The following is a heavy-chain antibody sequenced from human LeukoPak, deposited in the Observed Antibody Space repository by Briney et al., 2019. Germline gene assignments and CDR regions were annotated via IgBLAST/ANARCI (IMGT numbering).Heavy chain of an antibody. CDR2: INNDGRST. Sequence: GGSLRLSCAASGFTFSSYWMHWVRQAPGKELVGVARINNDGRSTNYADSVKGRFTISRDNAKNTLYLQMNSLTAEDTAVYYCAKRVRYGSGNYHFDHWGQGTLVTVSS. CDR1: GFTFSSYW. CDR3: AKRVRYGSGNYHFDH. J-gene: IGHJ4*02. D-gene: IGHD3-10*01. V-gene: IGHV3-74*01.